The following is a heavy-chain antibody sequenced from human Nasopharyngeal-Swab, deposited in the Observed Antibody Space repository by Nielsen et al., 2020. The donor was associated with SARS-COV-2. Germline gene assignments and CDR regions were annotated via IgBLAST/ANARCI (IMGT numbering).Heavy chain of an antibody. CDR3: ARDQVDTAMVFFSYYYYYGMDV. Sequence: GESLKISCAASGFTFSSYAKHWVRQAPGKGLEWVAVISYDGSNKYYADSVEGRFTISRDNSKNTLYLQMNSLRAEDTAVYYCARDQVDTAMVFFSYYYYYGMDVWGQGTTVTVSS. J-gene: IGHJ6*02. D-gene: IGHD5-18*01. V-gene: IGHV3-30-3*01. CDR1: GFTFSSYA. CDR2: ISYDGSNK.